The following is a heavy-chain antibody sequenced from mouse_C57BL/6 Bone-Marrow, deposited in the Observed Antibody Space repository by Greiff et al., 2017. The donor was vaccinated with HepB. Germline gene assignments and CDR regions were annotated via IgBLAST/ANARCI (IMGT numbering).Heavy chain of an antibody. CDR3: ARGGHYYGSSGYYFDY. Sequence: QVQLQQPGAELVKPGASVKMSCKASGYTFTSYWITWVKQRPGPGLEWIGDIYPGSGSTNYTEKFKSKATLTVDTSSSTAYMQLSRLTSEDSAVYYCARGGHYYGSSGYYFDYWGQGTTLTVSS. J-gene: IGHJ2*01. V-gene: IGHV1-55*01. CDR1: GYTFTSYW. D-gene: IGHD1-1*01. CDR2: IYPGSGST.